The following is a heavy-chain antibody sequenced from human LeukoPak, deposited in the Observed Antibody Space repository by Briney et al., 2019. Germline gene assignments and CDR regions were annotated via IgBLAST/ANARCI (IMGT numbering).Heavy chain of an antibody. Sequence: GRSLRLSCAVSGFTFSAHWMHWVRQGPGKGLVWVSGDGSSTSYADSVKGRFTVSRDNAKNTLYLQMNSLRAEDTAVYYCARGRYYGMDIWGQGTTVTVSS. CDR1: GFTFSAHW. J-gene: IGHJ6*02. CDR2: DGSST. CDR3: ARGRYYGMDI. V-gene: IGHV3-74*01.